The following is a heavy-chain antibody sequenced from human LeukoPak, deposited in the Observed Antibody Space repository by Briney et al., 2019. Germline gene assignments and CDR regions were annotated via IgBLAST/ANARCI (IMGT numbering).Heavy chain of an antibody. CDR3: ARERFTDGMTTVTTYYYYYYMDV. CDR1: GGSISSGSYY. Sequence: SETLSLTCTVSGGSISSGSYYWSWIRQPAGKGLEWIGRIYTSGSTNYNPSLKSRVTISVDTSKNQFSLKLSSVTAADTAVYYCARERFTDGMTTVTTYYYYYYMDVWGKGTTVAISS. J-gene: IGHJ6*03. CDR2: IYTSGST. D-gene: IGHD4-17*01. V-gene: IGHV4-61*02.